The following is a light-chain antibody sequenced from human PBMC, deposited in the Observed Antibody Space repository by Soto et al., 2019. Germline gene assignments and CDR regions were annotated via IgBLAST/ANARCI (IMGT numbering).Light chain of an antibody. CDR1: QSLNSFY. J-gene: IGKJ1*01. V-gene: IGKV3-20*01. CDR3: QQYDISPRT. Sequence: EIVLTQSPGTLSLSPGERATLSCRASQSLNSFYLAWYQQKPAQAPRLLLYGSSNRATGIPDRFSGSGSGTDFTRTISRLDPEDFAVYYCQQYDISPRTFGQGTKVEVK. CDR2: GSS.